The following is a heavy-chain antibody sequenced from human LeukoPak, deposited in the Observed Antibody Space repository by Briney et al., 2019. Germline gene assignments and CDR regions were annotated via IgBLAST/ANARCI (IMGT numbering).Heavy chain of an antibody. CDR2: ISYNGSNK. D-gene: IGHD3-22*01. V-gene: IGHV3-30*01. CDR1: GFTFSSYA. J-gene: IGHJ4*02. Sequence: GGSLRLSCAASGFTFSSYAMHWVRQAPGKGLEWVAVISYNGSNKYYADSVKGRFTISRDNSTNTLYLQMNSLRAEDTAVYYCARDPRQGSGYFGGIDYWGQGTLVTVSS. CDR3: ARDPRQGSGYFGGIDY.